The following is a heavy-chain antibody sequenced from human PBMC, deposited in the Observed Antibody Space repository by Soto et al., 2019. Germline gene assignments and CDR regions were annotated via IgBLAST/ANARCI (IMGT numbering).Heavy chain of an antibody. V-gene: IGHV1-3*05. Sequence: QVQLVQAGAEEKKPGASVKVSCKASGYTFTSYAMHWVRQAPGQRLEWMGWINAANGNTKYSQKIQGRVTITRHTSASTAYMELSSLRSEDTAVYHCARSPGIAVADYWGQGTLVTVSS. CDR1: GYTFTSYA. CDR3: ARSPGIAVADY. D-gene: IGHD6-19*01. CDR2: INAANGNT. J-gene: IGHJ4*02.